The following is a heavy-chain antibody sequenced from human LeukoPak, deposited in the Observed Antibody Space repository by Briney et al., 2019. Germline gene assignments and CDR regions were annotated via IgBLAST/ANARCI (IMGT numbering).Heavy chain of an antibody. Sequence: GGSLRLSCAASGFTFSSYAMSWVRQAPGKGLEWVSAISGSGGSTYYADSVKGRFTISRDNSKNTLCLQMNSLRAEDTAVYYCAASPRRTGTTANYWGQGTLVTVSS. CDR3: AASPRRTGTTANY. J-gene: IGHJ4*02. D-gene: IGHD1-1*01. V-gene: IGHV3-23*01. CDR2: ISGSGGST. CDR1: GFTFSSYA.